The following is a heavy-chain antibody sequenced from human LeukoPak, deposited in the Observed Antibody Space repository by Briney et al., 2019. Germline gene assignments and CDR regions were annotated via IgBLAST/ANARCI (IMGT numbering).Heavy chain of an antibody. CDR3: VRDPVYGGN. Sequence: GGSLRLSCAASGFTFSSYGMHWVRQAPGRGLEWVSVIYSGDSTYYADSVKGRFTISRDNSKNTLYLQMNSLRAEDTAVYYCVRDPVYGGNWGQGTLVTVSS. CDR1: GFTFSSYG. CDR2: IYSGDST. D-gene: IGHD4-23*01. V-gene: IGHV3-NL1*01. J-gene: IGHJ4*02.